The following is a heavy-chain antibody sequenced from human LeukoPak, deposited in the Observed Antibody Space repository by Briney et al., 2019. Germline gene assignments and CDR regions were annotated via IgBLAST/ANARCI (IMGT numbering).Heavy chain of an antibody. CDR1: GFTFSSYS. Sequence: GGSLRLSCAASGFTFSSYSMNWVRQAPGKGLEWVSSISSSSSYIYYADSVKGRFTISRDNAKNSLYLQMNSLRAEDTAVYYCARDLAVADPGDFDSWGQGTLVTVSS. CDR2: ISSSSSYI. CDR3: ARDLAVADPGDFDS. D-gene: IGHD6-19*01. V-gene: IGHV3-21*01. J-gene: IGHJ4*02.